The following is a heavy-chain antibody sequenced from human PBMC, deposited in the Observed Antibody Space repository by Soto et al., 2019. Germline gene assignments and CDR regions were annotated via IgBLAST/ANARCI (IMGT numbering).Heavy chain of an antibody. Sequence: GGSLRLSCSASGFTFSSYAMHWVRQAPGKGLEYVSAISSNGGSTYYADSVKGRFTISRDNSKNTLYLQMGSLRAEDTAVYYCVKDFAFYSSSGFNWFDPWGWGTLVTVSS. CDR1: GFTFSSYA. V-gene: IGHV3-64D*06. J-gene: IGHJ5*02. D-gene: IGHD6-13*01. CDR2: ISSNGGST. CDR3: VKDFAFYSSSGFNWFDP.